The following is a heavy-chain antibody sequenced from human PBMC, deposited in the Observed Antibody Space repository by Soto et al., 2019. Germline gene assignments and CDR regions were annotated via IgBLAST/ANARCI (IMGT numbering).Heavy chain of an antibody. CDR3: TRRDDILTGYPGAFDI. D-gene: IGHD3-9*01. Sequence: GGSLRLSCAASGFTFSGSAMHWVRQASGKGLEWVGRIRSKANSYATAYAASVKGRFTISRDDSKNTAYLQMNSLKTEDTAVYYCTRRDDILTGYPGAFDIWGQGTMVTVSS. CDR2: IRSKANSYAT. V-gene: IGHV3-73*01. CDR1: GFTFSGSA. J-gene: IGHJ3*02.